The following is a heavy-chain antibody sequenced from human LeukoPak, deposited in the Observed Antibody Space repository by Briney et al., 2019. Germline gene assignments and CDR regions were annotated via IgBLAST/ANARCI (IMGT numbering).Heavy chain of an antibody. CDR3: ARSSGYYSDAFDI. CDR2: IYYSGST. D-gene: IGHD3-22*01. Sequence: SETLSLTCTVSGGSISSSSYYWGWIRQPPGKGLEWIGSIYYSGSTYYNPSLKSRVTISVDTSKNQFSLKLSSVTAADTAVYYCARSSGYYSDAFDIWGQGTMVTVSS. V-gene: IGHV4-39*07. J-gene: IGHJ3*02. CDR1: GGSISSSSYY.